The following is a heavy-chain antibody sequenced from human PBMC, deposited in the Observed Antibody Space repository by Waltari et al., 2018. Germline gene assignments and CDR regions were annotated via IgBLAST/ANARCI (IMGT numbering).Heavy chain of an antibody. CDR2: ISGSGGST. V-gene: IGHV3-23*01. CDR3: AKDPIVVVTAIFDY. J-gene: IGHJ4*02. CDR1: GLAFSSYA. Sequence: EVQLLASGGGLVQPGGSLRLACAASGLAFSSYAMSWVRQAPGKWLEWVSAISGSGGSTYYADSVKGRFTISRDNSKNTLYLQMNSLRAEDTAVYYCAKDPIVVVTAIFDYWGQGTLVTVSS. D-gene: IGHD2-21*02.